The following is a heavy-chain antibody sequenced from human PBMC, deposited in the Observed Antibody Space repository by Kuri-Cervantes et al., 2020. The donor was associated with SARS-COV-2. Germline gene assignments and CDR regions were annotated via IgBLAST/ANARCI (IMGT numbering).Heavy chain of an antibody. CDR3: ARRHSSGWYQGHYYMDV. V-gene: IGHV4-61*02. CDR1: GGSISSGSYY. CDR2: IYTSGST. Sequence: SETLSLTCTVSGGSISSGSYYWSWIRQPAGKGLEWIGRIYTSGSTNYNPSLKSRVTISVDTSKNQFSLKLSSVTAADTAVYYCARRHSSGWYQGHYYMDVWGKGTTVTVSS. D-gene: IGHD6-19*01. J-gene: IGHJ6*03.